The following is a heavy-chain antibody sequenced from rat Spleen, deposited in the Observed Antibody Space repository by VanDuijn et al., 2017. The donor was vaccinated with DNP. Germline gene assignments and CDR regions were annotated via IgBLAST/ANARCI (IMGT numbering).Heavy chain of an antibody. V-gene: IGHV5S13*01. J-gene: IGHJ2*01. CDR3: VRPVRFYSGPFDS. CDR2: ISTSGGST. D-gene: IGHD1-1*01. Sequence: EVQLVESGGGLVQPGRSLKLSCAASGFTFSNYGMAWVRQAPKKGLEWVATISTSGGSTYYPDSVKGRFTISRDNAKNTLYLQMNSLQSEDTAIYHCVRPVRFYSGPFDSWGQGLMVTVSS. CDR1: GFTFSNYG.